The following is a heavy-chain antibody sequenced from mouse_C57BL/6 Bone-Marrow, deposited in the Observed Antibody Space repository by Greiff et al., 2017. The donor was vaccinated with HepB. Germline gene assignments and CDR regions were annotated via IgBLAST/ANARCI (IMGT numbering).Heavy chain of an antibody. D-gene: IGHD2-1*01. J-gene: IGHJ3*01. CDR2: IDPENGDT. CDR3: TTLLSEAWFAY. CDR1: GFNIKDDY. Sequence: VTLKVSGAELVRPGASVKLSCTASGFNIKDDYMHWVKQRPEQGLEWIGWIDPENGDTEYASKFQGKATITADKSSNKAYLQLSSLTSEDTAVYYCTTLLSEAWFAYWGQGTLVTVSA. V-gene: IGHV14-4*01.